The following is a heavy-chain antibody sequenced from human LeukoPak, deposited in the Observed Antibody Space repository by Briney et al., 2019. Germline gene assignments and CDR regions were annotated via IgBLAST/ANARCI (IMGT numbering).Heavy chain of an antibody. CDR2: IYTSGST. CDR1: GASISSGDYY. D-gene: IGHD4-11*01. J-gene: IGHJ4*02. V-gene: IGHV4-61*02. Sequence: SETLSLTCTVSGASISSGDYYWTWIRQPAGKGLEWIGRIYTSGSTDYSPSLKSRVTISVDTSKNQFSLKLSSVTAADTAVYYCARHVVQFYSNYVKDWGQGTLVTVSS. CDR3: ARHVVQFYSNYVKD.